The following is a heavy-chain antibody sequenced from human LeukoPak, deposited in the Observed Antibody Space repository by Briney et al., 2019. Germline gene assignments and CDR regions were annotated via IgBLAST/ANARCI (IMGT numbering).Heavy chain of an antibody. CDR1: GGSISSDGYC. Sequence: SQTLSLTCAVSGGSISSDGYCWSWIRQPPGKGLEWIGYIYHSGSSYYNPSLRSRVTISVDRSRNQFSLKLNSVTAADTAVYYCARDYGGGGSYFDYWGQGTLVTVSS. CDR3: ARDYGGGGSYFDY. D-gene: IGHD1-26*01. CDR2: IYHSGSS. V-gene: IGHV4-30-2*01. J-gene: IGHJ4*02.